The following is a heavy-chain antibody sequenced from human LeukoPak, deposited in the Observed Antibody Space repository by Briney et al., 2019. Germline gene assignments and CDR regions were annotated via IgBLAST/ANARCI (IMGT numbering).Heavy chain of an antibody. J-gene: IGHJ4*02. Sequence: PGGSLRLSCAASGFTFSSYVMTWVRQAQGRGLEWVSGISGSAGNTYYADSVKGRFTISRDNSKNTLDMQMNSLRAEDTAEYYCAKVGAGYDRSGYYDNWGQGTLVTVSS. CDR2: ISGSAGNT. V-gene: IGHV3-23*01. D-gene: IGHD3-22*01. CDR3: AKVGAGYDRSGYYDN. CDR1: GFTFSSYV.